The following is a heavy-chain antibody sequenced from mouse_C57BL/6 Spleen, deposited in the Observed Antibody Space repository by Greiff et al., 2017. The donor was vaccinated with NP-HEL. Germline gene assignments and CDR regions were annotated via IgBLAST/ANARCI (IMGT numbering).Heavy chain of an antibody. CDR3: ARYYVDY. J-gene: IGHJ2*01. CDR1: GYSFTGYY. CDR2: INPSTGGT. V-gene: IGHV1-42*01. Sequence: EVQLQQSGPELVKPGASVKISCKASGYSFTGYYMNWVKQSPEKSLEWIGEINPSTGGTTYNQKFKAKATLTADKSSSTAYMQLKSLTSEDSAVYYCARYYVDYWGQGTTLTVAS.